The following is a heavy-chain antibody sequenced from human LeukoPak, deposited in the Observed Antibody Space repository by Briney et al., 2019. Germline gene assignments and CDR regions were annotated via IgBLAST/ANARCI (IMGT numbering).Heavy chain of an antibody. V-gene: IGHV1-24*01. CDR2: FDPEDGET. J-gene: IGHJ4*02. CDR1: GYTFTSYG. Sequence: ASVKVSCKASGYTFTSYGISWVRQAPGKGLEWMGGFDPEDGETIYAQKFQGRVTMTEDTSTDTAYMELSSLRSEDTAVYYCATQRDSSSWYYFDYWGQGTLVTVSS. CDR3: ATQRDSSSWYYFDY. D-gene: IGHD6-13*01.